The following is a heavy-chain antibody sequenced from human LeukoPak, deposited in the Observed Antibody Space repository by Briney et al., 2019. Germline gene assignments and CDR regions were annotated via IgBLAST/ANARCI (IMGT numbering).Heavy chain of an antibody. Sequence: GGSLRLSCAASGFTFSSYAMSWVRQAPGKGLEWVSGISSSGSHTYYADSVKGRFSISRDNSRNTLYVQMNNLRAEDTAVYYCANFETTVAGPYNWFDPWGQGTLVTVSS. J-gene: IGHJ5*02. D-gene: IGHD6-19*01. CDR2: ISSSGSHT. CDR3: ANFETTVAGPYNWFDP. CDR1: GFTFSSYA. V-gene: IGHV3-23*01.